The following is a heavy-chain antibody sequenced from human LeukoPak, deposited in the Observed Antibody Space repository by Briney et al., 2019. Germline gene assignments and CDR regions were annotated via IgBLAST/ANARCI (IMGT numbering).Heavy chain of an antibody. V-gene: IGHV3-23*01. D-gene: IGHD3-10*01. CDR3: AKRGVEIRGLLVIGYHKETSYFDH. CDR1: GITLSNYG. J-gene: IGHJ4*02. Sequence: GGSLRLSCVVSGITLSNYGMSWVRQAPGKGLEWVSGISGGGGGTNYADSVKGRFTISRHNSRNTMYLQMNSLRAEDTAVYFCAKRGVEIRGLLVIGYHKETSYFDHWGQGVLVTVSS. CDR2: ISGGGGGT.